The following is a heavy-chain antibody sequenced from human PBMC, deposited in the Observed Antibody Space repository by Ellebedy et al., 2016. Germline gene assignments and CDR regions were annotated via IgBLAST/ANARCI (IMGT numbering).Heavy chain of an antibody. CDR3: AKISYSSRLVDY. J-gene: IGHJ4*02. CDR1: GFTFSSYA. Sequence: GGSLRLSCGASGFTFSSYAMHWVRQAPGKGLEWVAVISYDGSNKYYADSVKGRFTISRDNSKNTLYLQMNSLRAEDTAVYYCAKISYSSRLVDYWGQGTLVTVSS. D-gene: IGHD6-19*01. V-gene: IGHV3-30-3*02. CDR2: ISYDGSNK.